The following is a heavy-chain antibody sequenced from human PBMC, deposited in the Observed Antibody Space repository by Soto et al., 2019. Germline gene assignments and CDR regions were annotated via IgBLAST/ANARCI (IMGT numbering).Heavy chain of an antibody. J-gene: IGHJ4*02. CDR2: INPNSGGT. CDR1: GYTFTGYY. V-gene: IGHV1-2*04. CDR3: ARGAGYSNYSFDY. D-gene: IGHD4-4*01. Sequence: ASVKVSCKASGYTFTGYYMRWVRQAPGQGLEWMGWINPNSGGTNYAQKFQGWVTMTRDTSISTAYMELSRLRSDDTAVYYGARGAGYSNYSFDYWGQGTLVTVSS.